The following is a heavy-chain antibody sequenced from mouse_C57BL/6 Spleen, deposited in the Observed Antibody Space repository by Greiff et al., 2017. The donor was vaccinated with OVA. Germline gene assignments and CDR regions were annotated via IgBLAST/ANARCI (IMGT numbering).Heavy chain of an antibody. D-gene: IGHD3-2*01. CDR3: ARSGLDSPMDY. CDR2: ISPSNGDT. Sequence: VQLQPSGAELARPGASVQLSCKASGYTFTSYGLRWVKQSTGQGLEWIGDISPSNGDTSYNAKFQGKAPLTADKSSSTAYMELRSLTSEDSAVYFCARSGLDSPMDYWGQGTSVTVSS. V-gene: IGHV1-81*01. J-gene: IGHJ4*01. CDR1: GYTFTSYG.